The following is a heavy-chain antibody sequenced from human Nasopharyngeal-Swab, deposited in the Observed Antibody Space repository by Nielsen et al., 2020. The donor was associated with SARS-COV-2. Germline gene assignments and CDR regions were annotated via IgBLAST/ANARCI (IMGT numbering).Heavy chain of an antibody. V-gene: IGHV3-43*02. D-gene: IGHD1-26*01. Sequence: GESLKIFCAASGFTFDDYAMHWVRQAPGKGLEWVSLISGDGGSTYYADTVKGRFTISRDNSKNSLYLQMNSLRTEDTALYYCAKDSEVGATWDAFDIWGQGTMVTVSS. CDR3: AKDSEVGATWDAFDI. CDR1: GFTFDDYA. CDR2: ISGDGGST. J-gene: IGHJ3*02.